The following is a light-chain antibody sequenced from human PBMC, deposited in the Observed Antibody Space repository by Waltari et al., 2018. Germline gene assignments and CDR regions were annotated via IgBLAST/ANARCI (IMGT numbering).Light chain of an antibody. J-gene: IGLJ3*02. CDR1: SSDVGSYNI. V-gene: IGLV2-23*02. Sequence: QSALTQAASVSGSPGQSITISCTGTSSDVGSYNIVSWYQQHPGKAPKLTLSEVTTRPSGVSTRFSGSKSGNTASLTISGLQAEDEADYFCSSYGSINTWLFGGGTKLTVL. CDR2: EVT. CDR3: SSYGSINTWL.